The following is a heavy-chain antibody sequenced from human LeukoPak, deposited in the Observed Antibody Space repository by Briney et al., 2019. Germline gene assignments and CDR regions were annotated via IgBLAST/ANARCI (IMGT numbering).Heavy chain of an antibody. CDR2: ICYGGGST. J-gene: IGHJ4*02. CDR3: AKLNGGSCYSYLDY. Sequence: GGSLRLSFVASGCTFSRYSMNWVRQAPGKGLEGVASICYGGGSTYYADSAKGRFSISRDNSKNTLYLQMNSLRDEDTAVYYCAKLNGGSCYSYLDYWGQGTLVTVSS. D-gene: IGHD2-15*01. CDR1: GCTFSRYS. V-gene: IGHV3-23*01.